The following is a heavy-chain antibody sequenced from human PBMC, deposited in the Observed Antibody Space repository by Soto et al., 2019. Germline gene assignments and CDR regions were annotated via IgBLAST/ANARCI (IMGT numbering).Heavy chain of an antibody. J-gene: IGHJ4*02. CDR2: IYYSGST. CDR1: GGSISSYY. V-gene: IGHV4-59*08. Sequence: QVQLQESGPGLVKPSETLSLTCTVSGGSISSYYWSWIRQPPGKGLEWIGYIYYSGSTNYNPSLXSXAXIXXDTSKTQFSLKLSSVTAADTAVYYCARRWGFTFDYWGQGTLVTVSS. CDR3: ARRWGFTFDY. D-gene: IGHD1-26*01.